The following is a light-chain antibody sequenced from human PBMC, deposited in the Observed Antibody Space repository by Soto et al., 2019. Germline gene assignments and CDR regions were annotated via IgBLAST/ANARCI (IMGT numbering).Light chain of an antibody. CDR2: DVS. CDR3: SSYTTTSTYV. CDR1: SSDVGAYKY. Sequence: QSALTQPASVSGSPGQSVTISCSGTSSDVGAYKYVSWYQQLPGKVPKLMIYDVSHRPSGISSRFSGSKSGNTASLTISGLQAEDEADYYCSSYTTTSTYVFGAGTKVTVL. V-gene: IGLV2-14*03. J-gene: IGLJ1*01.